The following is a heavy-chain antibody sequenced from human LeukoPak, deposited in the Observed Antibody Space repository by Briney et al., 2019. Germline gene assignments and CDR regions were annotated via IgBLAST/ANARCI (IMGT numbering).Heavy chain of an antibody. J-gene: IGHJ3*02. CDR1: GFTFSSYS. Sequence: PGGSLRLSCAASGFTFSSYSMNWVRQAPGKGLVWVSRIHSDGSSTTSADSVKGRFTISRDNAENTLYLQMNSLRAEDTAVYFCARGNAHAFDIWGQGTMVTVSS. CDR2: IHSDGSST. D-gene: IGHD1-1*01. CDR3: ARGNAHAFDI. V-gene: IGHV3-74*01.